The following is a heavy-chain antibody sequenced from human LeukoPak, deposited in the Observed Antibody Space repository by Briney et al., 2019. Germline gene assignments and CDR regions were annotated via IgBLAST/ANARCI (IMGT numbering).Heavy chain of an antibody. V-gene: IGHV4-61*05. CDR1: GGSISSSSYY. CDR2: IYYSGST. CDR3: TRARSSGWGHNFDY. Sequence: SETLSLTCTVSGGSISSSSYYWGWIRQPPGKGLEWIGYIYYSGSTNYNSSLKSRVTISVDTSKNQFSLKLSSMTAADTAVYYCTRARSSGWGHNFDYWGQGTRVTVS. J-gene: IGHJ4*02. D-gene: IGHD6-19*01.